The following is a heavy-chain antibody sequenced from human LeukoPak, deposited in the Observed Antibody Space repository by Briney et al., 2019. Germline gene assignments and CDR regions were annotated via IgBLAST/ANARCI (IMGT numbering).Heavy chain of an antibody. D-gene: IGHD3-22*01. Sequence: SETLSLTCTVSGGSVNSGSYYWTWIRQPPGKGLEWIGYIYYSGSTNYNPSLKSRVTISVDTSKNQFSLKLSSVTAADTAMYYCAIEKYYYDSSGYYSIDYWGQGTLVTVSS. CDR2: IYYSGST. J-gene: IGHJ4*02. CDR3: AIEKYYYDSSGYYSIDY. CDR1: GGSVNSGSYY. V-gene: IGHV4-61*01.